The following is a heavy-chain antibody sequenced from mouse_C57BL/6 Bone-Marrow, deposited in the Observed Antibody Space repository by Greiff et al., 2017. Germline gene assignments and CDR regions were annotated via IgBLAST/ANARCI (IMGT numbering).Heavy chain of an antibody. Sequence: EAGGGLVQPKGSLKLSCAASGFTFNTYAMHWVRQAPGKGLEWVARIRSKSSNYATYYADSVKDRFTISRDDSQSMLYLQMNNLKTEDTAMYYCVRDPYYGSPYWYFDVWGTGTTVTVSS. CDR1: GFTFNTYA. D-gene: IGHD1-1*01. CDR3: VRDPYYGSPYWYFDV. J-gene: IGHJ1*03. CDR2: IRSKSSNYAT. V-gene: IGHV10-3*01.